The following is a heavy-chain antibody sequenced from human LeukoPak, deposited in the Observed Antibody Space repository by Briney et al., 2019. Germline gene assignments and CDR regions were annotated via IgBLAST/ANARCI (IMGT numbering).Heavy chain of an antibody. J-gene: IGHJ3*02. CDR2: IYYSGST. V-gene: IGHV4-39*07. Sequence: SETLSLTCTVSGGSISSSSYYWGWIRQPPGKGLEWIGSIYYSGSTYYNPSLKSRVTISVDTSKNQFSLKLSSVTAADTAVYYCARDLAYCGGDCLADAFDIWGQGTMVTVSS. CDR3: ARDLAYCGGDCLADAFDI. CDR1: GGSISSSSYY. D-gene: IGHD2-21*02.